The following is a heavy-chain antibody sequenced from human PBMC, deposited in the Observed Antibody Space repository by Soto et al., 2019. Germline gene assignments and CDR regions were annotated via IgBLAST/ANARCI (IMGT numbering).Heavy chain of an antibody. CDR2: IKSKTDGGTT. D-gene: IGHD6-6*01. Sequence: KSGGSLRLSCAASGFTFSNAWMSWVRHAPGKGLEWVGRIKSKTDGGTTDYAAPVKGRFTISRDDSKNTLYLQMNSLKTEDTAVYYCTTDRPDEYSSPLPSYYYGMDVWGQGTTVTVSS. V-gene: IGHV3-15*01. J-gene: IGHJ6*02. CDR3: TTDRPDEYSSPLPSYYYGMDV. CDR1: GFTFSNAW.